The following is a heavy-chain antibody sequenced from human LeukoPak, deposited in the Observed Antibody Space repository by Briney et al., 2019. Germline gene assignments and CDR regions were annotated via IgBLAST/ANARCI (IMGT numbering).Heavy chain of an antibody. V-gene: IGHV4-59*01. CDR1: GGSISSYY. CDR2: IYYSGST. J-gene: IGHJ3*02. CDR3: AREIDANAFDI. Sequence: SSETLSLTCTVSGGSISSYYWSWIRQPPGKGLEWIGYIYYSGSTNYNPSLKCRVTISVDTSKNQFSLKLSSVTAADTAVYYCAREIDANAFDIWGQGTMVTVSS.